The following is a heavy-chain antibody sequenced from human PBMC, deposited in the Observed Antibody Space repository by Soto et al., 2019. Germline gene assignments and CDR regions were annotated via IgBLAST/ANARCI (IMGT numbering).Heavy chain of an antibody. J-gene: IGHJ5*02. CDR2: ISSSSSYI. CDR3: ARDKVYCGGDCYSRWFDP. V-gene: IGHV3-21*01. CDR1: GFTFSGYS. D-gene: IGHD2-21*02. Sequence: EVQLVESGGGLVKPGGSLRLSCAASGFTFSGYSMNWVRQAPGKGLEWVSSISSSSSYIYYADSVKGRFTISRDNAKNSLYLQMNSLRAEDTAVYYCARDKVYCGGDCYSRWFDPWGQGTLVTVSS.